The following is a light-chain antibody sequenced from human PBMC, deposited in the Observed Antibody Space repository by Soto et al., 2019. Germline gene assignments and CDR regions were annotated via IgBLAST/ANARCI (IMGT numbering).Light chain of an antibody. CDR2: AAS. V-gene: IGKV3-20*01. J-gene: IGKJ3*01. CDR3: QQFGSSHGFN. Sequence: EIVLTQSPGTLSLSPGERATLSCRASQSINNRYLAWYQQKPGQAPRLLIYAASSRATGIPDRFSGSGSGTDFTLTISRLEPEDFAVYYCQQFGSSHGFNVGPKTKVDIK. CDR1: QSINNRY.